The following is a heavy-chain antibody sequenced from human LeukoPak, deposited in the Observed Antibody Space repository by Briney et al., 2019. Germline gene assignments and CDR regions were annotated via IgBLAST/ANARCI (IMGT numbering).Heavy chain of an antibody. CDR1: GFTFSSYW. J-gene: IGHJ4*02. Sequence: GGSLRLSCAASGFTFSSYWMSWVRQAPGKGLEWVANIKQDGSEKYYVDSVKGRFTISRDNAKNSLYLQMNSLRAEDTAVYYCARARGQRPTSRLFSYWGQGTLVTVSS. D-gene: IGHD6-25*01. V-gene: IGHV3-7*01. CDR2: IKQDGSEK. CDR3: ARARGQRPTSRLFSY.